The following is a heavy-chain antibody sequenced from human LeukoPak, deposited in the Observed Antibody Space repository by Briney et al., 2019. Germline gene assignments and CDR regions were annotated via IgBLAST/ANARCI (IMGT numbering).Heavy chain of an antibody. CDR3: ALAAAGNAYDY. J-gene: IGHJ4*02. V-gene: IGHV4-34*01. CDR2: INHSGST. Sequence: SETLSLTCAVSGGSFSGYYWSWIRQPPGKGLEWIGEINHSGSTNYNPSLKSRVTISVDTSKKQFSLKLSSVTAADTAVYYCALAAAGNAYDYWGQGTLVTVSS. D-gene: IGHD6-13*01. CDR1: GGSFSGYY.